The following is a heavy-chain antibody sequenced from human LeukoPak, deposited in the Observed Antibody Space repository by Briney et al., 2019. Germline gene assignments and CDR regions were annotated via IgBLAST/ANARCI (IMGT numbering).Heavy chain of an antibody. CDR2: ISSSSSYI. J-gene: IGHJ4*02. D-gene: IGHD3-22*01. CDR1: RFTFSSDI. Sequence: VGSLRLSCAPSRFTFSSDIMNSVRQAPGKGLEWVSPISSSSSYIYYADSVKGRFTISRDNAKSSLYLQMNRLRAEDTAVYYCARGHSSGYYYDFDYWGEGTLVTVSS. V-gene: IGHV3-21*01. CDR3: ARGHSSGYYYDFDY.